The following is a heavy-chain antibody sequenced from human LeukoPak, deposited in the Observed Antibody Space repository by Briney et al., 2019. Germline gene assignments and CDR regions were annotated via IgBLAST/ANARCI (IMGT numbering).Heavy chain of an antibody. D-gene: IGHD6-19*01. CDR3: AKDRIAVAGSFDY. CDR2: IIPIFGTA. V-gene: IGHV1-69*05. Sequence: SVKVSCKASGGTFSSYAISWVRQAPGQGLEWMGRIIPIFGTANYAQKFQGRVTMTTDTSTSTAYMELRSLRSDDTAVYYCAKDRIAVAGSFDYWGQGTLVTVSS. J-gene: IGHJ4*02. CDR1: GGTFSSYA.